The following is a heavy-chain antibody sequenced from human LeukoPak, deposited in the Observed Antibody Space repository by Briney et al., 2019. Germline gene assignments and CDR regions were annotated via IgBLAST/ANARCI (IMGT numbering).Heavy chain of an antibody. CDR1: GFTFSHYG. CDR2: ISYDGSNK. J-gene: IGHJ4*02. D-gene: IGHD2-15*01. V-gene: IGHV3-30*03. Sequence: PGRSLRLSCEASGFTFSHYGIHWVRQAPGKGLEWVAVISYDGSNKYYADSVKGRFTISRDNSKNTLYLQMNSLRAEDTAVYYCARDLKSPGAILGPSLSSWRSQVFDYWGQGTLVTVSP. CDR3: ARDLKSPGAILGPSLSSWRSQVFDY.